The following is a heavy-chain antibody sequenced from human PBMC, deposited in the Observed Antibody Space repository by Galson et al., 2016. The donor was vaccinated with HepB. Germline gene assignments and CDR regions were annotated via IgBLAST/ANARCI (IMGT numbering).Heavy chain of an antibody. CDR3: AKDLALTKTRNYLYGLDV. V-gene: IGHV3-11*05. CDR2: ISSSSRYA. J-gene: IGHJ6*02. Sequence: SLRLSCAASGFTFSDYYMSWIRQAPGKGLEWVSYISSSSRYAYYADSVKGRFTISRDNAKTSLYLQMSSLRAEDTALYYCAKDLALTKTRNYLYGLDVWGQGTTVTVSS. D-gene: IGHD1-14*01. CDR1: GFTFSDYY.